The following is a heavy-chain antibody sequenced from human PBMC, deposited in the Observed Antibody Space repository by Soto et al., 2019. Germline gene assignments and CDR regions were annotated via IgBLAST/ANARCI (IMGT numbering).Heavy chain of an antibody. CDR1: GFTFDDYA. Sequence: PGGSLRLSCAASGFTFDDYAMHWVRQAPGKGLEWVSGISWNSGSIGYADSVKGRFTISRDNAKNSLYLQMNSLRAEDTALYYCAKDRGGYDILTGYYDYYGMDVWGQGTTVTVSS. V-gene: IGHV3-9*01. D-gene: IGHD3-9*01. J-gene: IGHJ6*02. CDR2: ISWNSGSI. CDR3: AKDRGGYDILTGYYDYYGMDV.